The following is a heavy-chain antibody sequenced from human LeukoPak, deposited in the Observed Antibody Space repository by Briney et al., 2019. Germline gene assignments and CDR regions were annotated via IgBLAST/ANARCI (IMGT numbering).Heavy chain of an antibody. CDR3: ARHLYYYDSSGYFLAYNWFDP. V-gene: IGHV4-59*08. CDR1: GGSISSYY. J-gene: IGHJ5*02. Sequence: SETLSLTCTVSGGSISSYYWSWIRQPPGKGLEWIGYIFYSGSTNYNPSLKSRVTISVDTSKNQFSLKLSSVPAADTAVYYCARHLYYYDSSGYFLAYNWFDPWGQGTLVTVS. CDR2: IFYSGST. D-gene: IGHD3-22*01.